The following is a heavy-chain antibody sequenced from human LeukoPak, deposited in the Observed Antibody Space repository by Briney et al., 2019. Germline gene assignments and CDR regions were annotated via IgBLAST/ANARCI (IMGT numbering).Heavy chain of an antibody. D-gene: IGHD6-19*01. J-gene: IGHJ4*02. V-gene: IGHV1-2*02. CDR1: GYTFTGYY. Sequence: ASVKVSCKASGYTFTGYYMHWVRQAPGQGLEWMGWINPNSGGTNYAQKFQGRVTMTRNASISTAYMELSSLRSEDTAVYYCATMYSSGWYPFDYWGQGTLVTVSS. CDR3: ATMYSSGWYPFDY. CDR2: INPNSGGT.